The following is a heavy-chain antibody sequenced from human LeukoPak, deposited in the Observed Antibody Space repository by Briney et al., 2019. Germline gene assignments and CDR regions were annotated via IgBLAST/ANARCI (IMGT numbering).Heavy chain of an antibody. Sequence: GASVKVSCKASGYTFTSYGISWVRQAPGQGLEWMGWISAYNGNTNYAQKLQGRVTMTKDTSITTAYMELTRLGSDDTAVYYCARDFSISWSNWFDPWGQGTLVTVSS. V-gene: IGHV1-18*01. CDR3: ARDFSISWSNWFDP. D-gene: IGHD6-13*01. J-gene: IGHJ5*02. CDR2: ISAYNGNT. CDR1: GYTFTSYG.